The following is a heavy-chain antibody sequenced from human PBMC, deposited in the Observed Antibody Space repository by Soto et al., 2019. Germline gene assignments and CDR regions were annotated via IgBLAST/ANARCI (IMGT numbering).Heavy chain of an antibody. CDR3: ARLTSPDYYYYMDV. CDR1: GGYISSSSYY. V-gene: IGHV4-39*01. Sequence: SETLSLTCTGSGGYISSSSYYWGWIRQPPGKGLEWIGSIYYSGSTYYNPSLKSRVTISVDTSKNQFSLKLSSVTAADTAVYYCARLTSPDYYYYMDVWGKGTTVTVSS. CDR2: IYYSGST. J-gene: IGHJ6*03.